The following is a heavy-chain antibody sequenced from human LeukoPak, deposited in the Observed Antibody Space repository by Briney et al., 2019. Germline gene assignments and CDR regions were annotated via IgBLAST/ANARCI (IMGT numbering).Heavy chain of an antibody. Sequence: QPGRSLRLPCAASGFTFSSYAMHRVRRAPGKGLEWVAVISYDGSNKYYADSVKGRFTISRDNSKNTLYLQMNSLRSEDTAVYYCARGPSSGRAFDIWGQGTMVTVSS. V-gene: IGHV3-30*04. D-gene: IGHD3-3*01. J-gene: IGHJ3*02. CDR3: ARGPSSGRAFDI. CDR2: ISYDGSNK. CDR1: GFTFSSYA.